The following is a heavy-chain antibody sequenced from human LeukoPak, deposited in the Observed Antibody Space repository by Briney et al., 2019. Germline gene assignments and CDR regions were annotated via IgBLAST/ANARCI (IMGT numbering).Heavy chain of an antibody. CDR1: GYTFTCYH. V-gene: IGHV1-8*01. CDR2: MNPNNSDI. J-gene: IGHJ4*02. D-gene: IGHD1-14*01. CDR3: VRVPPGTTIYAY. Sequence: ASVKVSCKASGYTFTCYHINWMRQATGQGLEWVGRMNPNNSDIGYAQKFQGRVTMTRNTSIGTAYMELSSLRSEDTAIYYCVRVPPGTTIYAYWGQGTLVTVSS.